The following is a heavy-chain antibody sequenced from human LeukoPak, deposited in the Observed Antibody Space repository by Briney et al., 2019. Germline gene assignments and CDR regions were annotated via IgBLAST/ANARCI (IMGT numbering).Heavy chain of an antibody. CDR1: GGSISSSNYY. J-gene: IGHJ4*02. CDR2: LYYGGTT. V-gene: IGHV4-39*01. D-gene: IGHD2-15*01. Sequence: KTSETLSLTCTVSGGSISSSNYYWGWIRQPPGKGPEWIGSLYYGGTTYYNASLRTRVSVSGDTSKNQFSLKLTSVTATDTAVYYCAARYCSGGGCHFFPDYWGQGTLVTVSS. CDR3: AARYCSGGGCHFFPDY.